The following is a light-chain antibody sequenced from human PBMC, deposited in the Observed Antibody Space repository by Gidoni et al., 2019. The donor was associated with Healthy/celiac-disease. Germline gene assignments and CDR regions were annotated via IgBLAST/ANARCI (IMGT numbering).Light chain of an antibody. CDR2: GKN. CDR3: NSRDSSGNHLV. V-gene: IGLV3-19*01. J-gene: IGLJ3*02. CDR1: SLTSYY. Sequence: SSELTQDPAVYVALGQTVRITCQGDSLTSYYASWYQQKPGQAPVLVIYGKNNRAAGIPDRFSGSSSGNTASLTITGAQAEDEADYYCNSRDSSGNHLVFGGGTKLTVL.